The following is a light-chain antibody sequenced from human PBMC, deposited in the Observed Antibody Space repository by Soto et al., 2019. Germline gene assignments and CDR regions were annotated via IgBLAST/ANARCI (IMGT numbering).Light chain of an antibody. Sequence: EIVLTQSPGTLSLSPGEGATLSCRASQTVTSSYFAWYQQKPGQAPRLLIYGASNRATAVPDRFSGSGSGTDFTLTISRLEPEDFAVYYCHQYSSPPWTFGQGPKEQIK. V-gene: IGKV3-20*01. CDR1: QTVTSSY. J-gene: IGKJ1*01. CDR3: HQYSSPPWT. CDR2: GAS.